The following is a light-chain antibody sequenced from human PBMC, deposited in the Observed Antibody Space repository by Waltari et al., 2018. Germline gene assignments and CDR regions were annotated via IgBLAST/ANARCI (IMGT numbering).Light chain of an antibody. CDR1: QSISTH. CDR2: AAS. Sequence: DIQMTQSPSSLSASVGDRVSITCRASQSISTHLNWYQQKPGKAPKLLIYAASNLQSGVPSRFSGRGSETDFTLTISSLQPEDFATYYGQRTYNAPSFTFGPGTKVDIK. V-gene: IGKV1-39*01. CDR3: QRTYNAPSFT. J-gene: IGKJ3*01.